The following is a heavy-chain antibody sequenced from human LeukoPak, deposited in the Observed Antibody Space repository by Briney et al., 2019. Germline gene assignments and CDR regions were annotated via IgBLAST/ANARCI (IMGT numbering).Heavy chain of an antibody. CDR3: ARERGPYDFWSGYYL. CDR1: GFTFSSYG. J-gene: IGHJ4*02. Sequence: PGGSLRLSCAASGFTFSSYGMHWVRQAPGKGLEWVAVIWYDGSNKYYADSVKSRFTISRDNSKNTLYLQMNSLRAEDTAVYYCARERGPYDFWSGYYLWGQGTLVTVSS. CDR2: IWYDGSNK. V-gene: IGHV3-33*01. D-gene: IGHD3-3*01.